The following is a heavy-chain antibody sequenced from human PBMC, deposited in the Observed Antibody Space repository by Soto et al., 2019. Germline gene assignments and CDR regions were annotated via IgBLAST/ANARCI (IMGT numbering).Heavy chain of an antibody. J-gene: IGHJ5*02. Sequence: SETLSLTCTVSGGSISSYYWSWIRQPPGKGLEWIGYIYYSGSTNYNPSLKSRVTISVDTSKNQFSLKLSSVTAADTAVYYCARDQRYCSSTSCYGWLDPWGQGTLVTVSS. CDR1: GGSISSYY. V-gene: IGHV4-59*01. CDR3: ARDQRYCSSTSCYGWLDP. D-gene: IGHD2-2*01. CDR2: IYYSGST.